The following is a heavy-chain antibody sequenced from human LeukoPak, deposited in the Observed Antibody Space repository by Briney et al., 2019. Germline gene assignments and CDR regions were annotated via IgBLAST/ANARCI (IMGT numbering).Heavy chain of an antibody. D-gene: IGHD2-21*02. Sequence: GGSLRLSCATSGFIFSNYGMNWVRQAPGKGLEWVSGISGGGDRTHYGDSVKGRFTVSRDNSKNTLYLQMDGLRVEDTAIYYCARSGPQAPDCYHYWGQGTQVTVSS. CDR3: ARSGPQAPDCYHY. CDR1: GFIFSNYG. CDR2: ISGGGDRT. J-gene: IGHJ4*02. V-gene: IGHV3-23*01.